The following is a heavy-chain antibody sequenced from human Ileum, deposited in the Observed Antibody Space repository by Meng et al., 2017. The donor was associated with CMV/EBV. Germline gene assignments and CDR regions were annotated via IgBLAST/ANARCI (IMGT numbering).Heavy chain of an antibody. CDR1: GGSISTYY. CDR2: VYNRDRT. D-gene: IGHD5-24*01. V-gene: IGHV4-4*07. CDR3: ARDREHTYGYTFEY. Sequence: QGQRQESGPGVVKPSETLFLTCTVPGGSISTYYGNWIRQPAGRELEWIGRVYNRDRTTYNPSLKSRVTMSVDTSKNQFSLTLYSVTAADTAVYFCARDREHTYGYTFEYWGQGALVTVSS. J-gene: IGHJ4*02.